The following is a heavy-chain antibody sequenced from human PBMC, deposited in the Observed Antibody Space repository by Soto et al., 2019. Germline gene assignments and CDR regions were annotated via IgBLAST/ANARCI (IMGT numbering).Heavy chain of an antibody. J-gene: IGHJ4*02. Sequence: QVQLVESGGGVVQPGRSLRLSCAASGFPFTTYGMHWVREGPGKGLEWVAVISYDGSNRYYADSVKGRFTISRDNSKITLYLQMNDLRPEDTASYYCVGGQYYLDYRGQGTLVTVSS. V-gene: IGHV3-30*03. D-gene: IGHD3-10*01. CDR2: ISYDGSNR. CDR3: VGGQYYLDY. CDR1: GFPFTTYG.